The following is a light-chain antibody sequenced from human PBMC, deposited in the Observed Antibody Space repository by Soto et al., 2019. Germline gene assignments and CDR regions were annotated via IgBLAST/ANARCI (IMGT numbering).Light chain of an antibody. CDR3: QQYNNWPLT. Sequence: EIVMTQSPATLSVSPGERATLSCRASQSVSSNLAWYLQKPGQVPRLLIYGASTRAIGIPARFSGGGSGTEFTFTISSLQSEDFAVYYCQQYNNWPLTFGQGTKVEIK. J-gene: IGKJ1*01. V-gene: IGKV3-15*01. CDR1: QSVSSN. CDR2: GAS.